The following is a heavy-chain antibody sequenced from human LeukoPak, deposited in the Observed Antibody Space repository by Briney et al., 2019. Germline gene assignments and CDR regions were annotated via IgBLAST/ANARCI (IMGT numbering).Heavy chain of an antibody. CDR3: ARDHSGYHDY. Sequence: PLQTLSLTCAISVESLSEDSAAGKWIRPSPSSGLRLLGRTYYRSKWYNDYAVSVKSRISINPDTSKNHFSLLLNSVTPEDTAVYYCARDHSGYHDYWGQGTLVTVSS. D-gene: IGHD5-12*01. CDR2: TYYRSKWYN. CDR1: VESLSEDSAA. V-gene: IGHV6-1*01. J-gene: IGHJ4*02.